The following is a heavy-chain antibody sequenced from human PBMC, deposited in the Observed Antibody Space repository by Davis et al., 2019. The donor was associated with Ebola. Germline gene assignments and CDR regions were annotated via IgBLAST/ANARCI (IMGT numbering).Heavy chain of an antibody. CDR1: GGSISSYY. CDR3: ARDSSGYSYGPYYYYYGMDA. CDR2: IYYSGST. Sequence: GSLRLSCTVSGGSISSYYWSWIRQPPGKGLEWIGYIYYSGSTNYNPSLKSRVTISVDTSKNQFSLKLSSVTAADTAVYYCARDSSGYSYGPYYYYYGMDAWGQGTTVTVSS. V-gene: IGHV4-59*12. D-gene: IGHD5-18*01. J-gene: IGHJ6*02.